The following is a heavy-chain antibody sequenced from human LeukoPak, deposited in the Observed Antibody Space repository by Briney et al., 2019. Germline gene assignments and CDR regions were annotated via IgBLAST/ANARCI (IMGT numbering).Heavy chain of an antibody. J-gene: IGHJ4*02. D-gene: IGHD2-15*01. Sequence: PSETLSLTCTVSGYSISTSYYWGWIRQPPGKGLEWIGSIYYSGSTYYNPSLKSRVTISVDTSKNQFSLKLSSVTAADTAVYYCARDIGYCSGGSCYMAYYFDYWGQGTLVTVSS. CDR1: GYSISTSYY. CDR2: IYYSGST. CDR3: ARDIGYCSGGSCYMAYYFDY. V-gene: IGHV4-38-2*02.